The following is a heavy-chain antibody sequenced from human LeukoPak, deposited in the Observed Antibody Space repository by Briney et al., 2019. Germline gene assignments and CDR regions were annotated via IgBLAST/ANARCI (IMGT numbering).Heavy chain of an antibody. J-gene: IGHJ3*02. D-gene: IGHD1-26*01. CDR1: GFTFSSYW. CDR3: HVGATSGGEAFDI. CDR2: IKQDGSNK. V-gene: IGHV3-7*01. Sequence: GGSLRLSCAASGFTFSSYWMSWVRQAPGKGLEWVANIKQDGSNKYYADSVKGRFTISRDNSKNTLYLQMNSLRAEDTAVYYCHVGATSGGEAFDIWGQGTMVTVSS.